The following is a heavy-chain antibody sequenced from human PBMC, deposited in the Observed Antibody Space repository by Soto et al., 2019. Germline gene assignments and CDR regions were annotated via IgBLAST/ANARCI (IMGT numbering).Heavy chain of an antibody. Sequence: PGGSLRLSCAASGFTFSSYAMSWVRQAPGKGLEWVSAISGSGGSTYYADSVKGRFTISRDNSKNTLYLQMNSLRAEDTAVYYCAKDTLPTPAKYSSGWYFDYWGQGTLVTVSS. CDR3: AKDTLPTPAKYSSGWYFDY. CDR2: ISGSGGST. J-gene: IGHJ4*02. CDR1: GFTFSSYA. D-gene: IGHD6-19*01. V-gene: IGHV3-23*01.